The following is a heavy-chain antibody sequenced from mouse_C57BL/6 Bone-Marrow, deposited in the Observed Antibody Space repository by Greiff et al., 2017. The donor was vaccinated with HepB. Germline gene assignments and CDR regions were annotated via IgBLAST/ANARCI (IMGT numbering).Heavy chain of an antibody. D-gene: IGHD1-1*01. CDR2: IDPEDGDT. CDR3: TQLLLLRPDYFDY. CDR1: GFNIKDYY. V-gene: IGHV14-1*01. J-gene: IGHJ2*01. Sequence: VHVKQSGAELVRPGASVKLSCTASGFNIKDYYMHWVKQRPEQGLEWIGRIDPEDGDTEYAPKFQGKATMTADTSSNTAYLQLSSLTSEDTAVYYCTQLLLLRPDYFDYWGQGTTLTVSS.